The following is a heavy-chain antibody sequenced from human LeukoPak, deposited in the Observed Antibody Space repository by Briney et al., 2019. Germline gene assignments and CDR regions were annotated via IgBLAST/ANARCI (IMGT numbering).Heavy chain of an antibody. CDR2: ISYDGSNK. V-gene: IGHV3-30*18. D-gene: IGHD1-26*01. J-gene: IGHJ6*02. Sequence: PGGSLRLSCAASGFTFSSSGMHWVRQAPGKGLGWVASISYDGSNKYYADSVKGRFTISRDNSKNTLYLQMNSLRAEDTAVYYCAKDRSTGSYYPYYYYGMDVWGQGTTVTVSS. CDR3: AKDRSTGSYYPYYYYGMDV. CDR1: GFTFSSSG.